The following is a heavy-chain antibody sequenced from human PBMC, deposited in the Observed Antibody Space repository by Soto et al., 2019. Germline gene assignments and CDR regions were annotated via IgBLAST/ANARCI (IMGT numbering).Heavy chain of an antibody. J-gene: IGHJ4*02. CDR2: IYHSGST. Sequence: SETLSLTCAVSGGSISSGGYSWSWIRQPPGKGLEWIGYIYHSGSTYYNPSLKSRVTISVDRSKNQFSLKLSSVRGRFTISRDSAKNSLYLDMNGLRAEDTAVYYCARARLVVEGRFDYWGQGTLVTVSS. CDR3: AKNSLYLDMNGLRAEDTAVYYCARARLVVEGRFDY. CDR1: GGSISSGGYS. V-gene: IGHV4-30-2*01. D-gene: IGHD3-22*01.